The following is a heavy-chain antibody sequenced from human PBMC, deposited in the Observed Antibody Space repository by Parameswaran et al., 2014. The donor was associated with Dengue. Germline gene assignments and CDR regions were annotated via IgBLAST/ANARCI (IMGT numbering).Heavy chain of an antibody. V-gene: IGHV4-61*02. CDR3: ARDGEYCFSTSCFNWFDP. J-gene: IGHJ5*02. CDR2: LYSSGST. Sequence: ASETLSLTCTVSGGSISSGSYYWSWVRQPAGKGLEWIGRLYSSGSTNYNPSLKSRVTISVDTSKNQFSLKLSSVTAADTAVYYCARDGEYCFSTSCFNWFDPWGQGTLVTVSS. D-gene: IGHD2-2*01. CDR1: GGSISSGSYY.